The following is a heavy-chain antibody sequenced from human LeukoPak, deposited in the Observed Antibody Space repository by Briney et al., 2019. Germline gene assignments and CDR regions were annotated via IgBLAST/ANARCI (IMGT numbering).Heavy chain of an antibody. CDR2: INGGGDNT. CDR1: GFAFSIYA. Sequence: GGSLRLSRTASGFAFSIYAISWVRQAPGKGLEWVSAINGGGDNTYYADSVKGRFTISRDNSKNTLYLQMNSVRAEDTAVYYCAKGSSPLGFFDYWGQGTLVTVSS. J-gene: IGHJ4*02. D-gene: IGHD6-13*01. CDR3: AKGSSPLGFFDY. V-gene: IGHV3-23*01.